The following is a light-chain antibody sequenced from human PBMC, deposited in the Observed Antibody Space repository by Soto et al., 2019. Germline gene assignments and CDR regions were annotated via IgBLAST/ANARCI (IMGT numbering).Light chain of an antibody. V-gene: IGKV1-39*01. CDR2: AAS. Sequence: DIQMTQSPSSLSASVGDRVTITCRASQSISSYLNWYQQKPGKAPKLLIYAASSLQRGVPSRFSGSGSGTDFTLTISRLEPEDFAVYYCQQYGSSPFTFGPGTKVDI. J-gene: IGKJ3*01. CDR3: QQYGSSPFT. CDR1: QSISSY.